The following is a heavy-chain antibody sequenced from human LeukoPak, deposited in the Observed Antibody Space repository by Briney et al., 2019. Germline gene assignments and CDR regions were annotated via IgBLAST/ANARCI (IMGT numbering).Heavy chain of an antibody. J-gene: IGHJ4*02. CDR1: GGSFSSYY. D-gene: IGHD6-19*01. CDR3: ATCPIPVAGYYFDY. V-gene: IGHV4-39*07. Sequence: PSETLSLTCAVYGGSFSSYYWGWIRQPPGKGLEWIGSIYYSGSTYYNPSLKSRVTISVDTSKNQFSLKLSSVTAADTAVYFCATCPIPVAGYYFDYWGQGTLVTVSS. CDR2: IYYSGST.